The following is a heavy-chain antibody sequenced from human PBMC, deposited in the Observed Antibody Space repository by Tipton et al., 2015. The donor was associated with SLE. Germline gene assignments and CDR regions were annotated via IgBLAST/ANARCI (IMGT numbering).Heavy chain of an antibody. V-gene: IGHV4-59*08. CDR3: ARAGGSSGWCDY. D-gene: IGHD6-19*01. CDR2: IYYSGST. J-gene: IGHJ4*02. CDR1: GGSISSHY. Sequence: LRLSCTVSGGSISSHYWSWIRQPPGKGLEWIAYIYYSGSTNYNPSLKSRVTISVDTSKNQFSLKLSSVTAADTAVYYCARAGGSSGWCDYWGQGTLVTVSS.